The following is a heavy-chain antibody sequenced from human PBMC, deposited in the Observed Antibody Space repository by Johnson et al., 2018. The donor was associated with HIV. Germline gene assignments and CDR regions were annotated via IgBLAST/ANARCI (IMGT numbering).Heavy chain of an antibody. CDR2: ISFDGSNK. D-gene: IGHD4-23*01. V-gene: IGHV3-30*18. CDR3: AKSPAKDHGGNSGAFDI. J-gene: IGHJ3*02. Sequence: QVQLMESGGGVVQPGRSLRLSCAASGFIFNDYPMYWVRQPPGKGLAWVAVISFDGSNKYYADSVMGRFTISRDNSKNTLYLQMNSLRAEDTAVYYCAKSPAKDHGGNSGAFDIWGQGTLVTVSS. CDR1: GFIFNDYP.